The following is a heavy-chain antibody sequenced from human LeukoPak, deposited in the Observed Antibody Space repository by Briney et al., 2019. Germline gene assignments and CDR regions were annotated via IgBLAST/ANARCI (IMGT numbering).Heavy chain of an antibody. D-gene: IGHD6-19*01. Sequence: ASLKVSCKASGYTFTGYYMHWVRQAPGQGLEWMGWINPNSGGTNYAQKFQGRVTMTRDTSISTAYMELSRLRSDDTAVYYCARERAGVATYYFDYWGQGTLVTVSS. CDR1: GYTFTGYY. CDR3: ARERAGVATYYFDY. CDR2: INPNSGGT. J-gene: IGHJ4*02. V-gene: IGHV1-2*02.